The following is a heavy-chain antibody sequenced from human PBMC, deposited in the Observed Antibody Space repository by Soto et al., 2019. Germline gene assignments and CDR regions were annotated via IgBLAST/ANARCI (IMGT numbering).Heavy chain of an antibody. V-gene: IGHV4-39*01. CDR1: GASISSTSYF. Sequence: QLQLQESGPGLVKPSETLSLTCTVSGASISSTSYFWGWIRLPPGKGLEWVGSFYLSESTRYTPSLNSRVTISVDTSENQFSLRLTSLTAADTAVYYCASGNSGAYRAWFDPWGQGTLVTVSS. CDR3: ASGNSGAYRAWFDP. D-gene: IGHD6-25*01. CDR2: FYLSEST. J-gene: IGHJ5*02.